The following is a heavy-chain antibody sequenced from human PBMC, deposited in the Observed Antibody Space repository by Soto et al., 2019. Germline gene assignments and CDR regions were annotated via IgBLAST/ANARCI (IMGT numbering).Heavy chain of an antibody. V-gene: IGHV5-51*01. Sequence: GESLEISCKGSGYSFTSYWFGWVRQMSGKGLEWMGIICPGDSDTRYSPSFQGQVTISADKSISTAYLQWSSLKASDTAMYYCASFGSGSYGYFNYWGQGGLVTLSS. CDR3: ASFGSGSYGYFNY. J-gene: IGHJ4*02. CDR2: ICPGDSDT. D-gene: IGHD3-10*01. CDR1: GYSFTSYW.